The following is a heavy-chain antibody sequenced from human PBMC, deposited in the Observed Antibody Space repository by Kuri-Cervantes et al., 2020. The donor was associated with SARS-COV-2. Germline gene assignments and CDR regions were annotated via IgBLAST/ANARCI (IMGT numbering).Heavy chain of an antibody. J-gene: IGHJ5*02. CDR1: GGSISSGGYS. Sequence: SCAVSGGSISSGGYSWSWIRQPPGKGLEWIGYIYHSGSTYYNPSLKSRVTISVDTSKNQFSLKLSSVTAADTAVYYCARAKMGFLEWDNWFDPWGQGTLVTVSS. V-gene: IGHV4-30-2*01. CDR3: ARAKMGFLEWDNWFDP. CDR2: IYHSGST. D-gene: IGHD3-3*01.